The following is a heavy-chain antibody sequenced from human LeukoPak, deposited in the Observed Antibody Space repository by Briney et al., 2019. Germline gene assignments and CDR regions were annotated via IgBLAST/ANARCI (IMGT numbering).Heavy chain of an antibody. J-gene: IGHJ4*02. CDR3: AKGGGSVGQ. CDR1: GFTFSSYA. D-gene: IGHD1-26*01. Sequence: GGSLRLSCAASGFTFSSYAMSWVRQAPGKGLEWVSAISGSGGSTYYADSVKGRFTISRDNSKNTVFLQMNSLRAEDAAVYYCAKGGGSVGQWGQGTLVTVSS. CDR2: ISGSGGST. V-gene: IGHV3-23*01.